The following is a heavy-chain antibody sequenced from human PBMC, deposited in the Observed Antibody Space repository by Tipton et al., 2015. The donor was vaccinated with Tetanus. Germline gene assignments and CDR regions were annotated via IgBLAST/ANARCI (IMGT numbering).Heavy chain of an antibody. V-gene: IGHV4-34*01. D-gene: IGHD6-19*01. Sequence: TLSLTCTVSGVSISGYYWSWVRQAPGKGLEWIGETNHRGGTMYNPSLKSRVTISGDTSKNQFSLNLTSVTAADTAVYYCASLPKHWLAPRGAPWGQGTLVTVSS. CDR1: GVSISGYY. J-gene: IGHJ5*02. CDR2: TNHRGGT. CDR3: ASLPKHWLAPRGAP.